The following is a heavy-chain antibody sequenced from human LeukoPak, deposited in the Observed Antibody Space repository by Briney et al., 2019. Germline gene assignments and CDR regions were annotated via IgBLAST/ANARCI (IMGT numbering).Heavy chain of an antibody. D-gene: IGHD5-24*01. Sequence: GGSLRLSCAASGFSFSTYWMTWVRQAPGKGLEWVANMKQDGSEKYYVDSVKGRFTISRDSAKNSLYLEMNSLRAEDTAMYYCGRDRRDGYNVLDYWGQGTLVTVSS. J-gene: IGHJ4*02. CDR1: GFSFSTYW. V-gene: IGHV3-7*01. CDR2: MKQDGSEK. CDR3: GRDRRDGYNVLDY.